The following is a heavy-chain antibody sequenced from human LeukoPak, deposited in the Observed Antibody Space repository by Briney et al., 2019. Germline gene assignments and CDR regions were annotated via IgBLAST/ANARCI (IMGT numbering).Heavy chain of an antibody. Sequence: ASVKVSCKASGYTFTGYYIHWVRQAPGQGLEWMGWINPNSGGTNYAQKFQGRVTMTRDTSISTAYMELSRLRSDDTAVYYCARGDYYESSGYYRGAEYFQHWGQGTLVTASS. CDR2: INPNSGGT. V-gene: IGHV1-2*02. D-gene: IGHD3-22*01. J-gene: IGHJ1*01. CDR3: ARGDYYESSGYYRGAEYFQH. CDR1: GYTFTGYY.